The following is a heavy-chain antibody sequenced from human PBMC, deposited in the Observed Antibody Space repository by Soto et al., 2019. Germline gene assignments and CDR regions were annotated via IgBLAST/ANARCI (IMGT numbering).Heavy chain of an antibody. V-gene: IGHV1-69*01. J-gene: IGHJ4*02. Sequence: QVQLVQSGAEVKKPGSSVKVSCKASGGTFSSYAISWVRQAPGQGLEWMGGIIPIFGTANYAQKFQGRVTITADESTSTAYRELTSLRSEDTAVYHCARGPEDWIQLWLLYGGQGTLVTVSS. D-gene: IGHD5-18*01. CDR2: IIPIFGTA. CDR1: GGTFSSYA. CDR3: ARGPEDWIQLWLLY.